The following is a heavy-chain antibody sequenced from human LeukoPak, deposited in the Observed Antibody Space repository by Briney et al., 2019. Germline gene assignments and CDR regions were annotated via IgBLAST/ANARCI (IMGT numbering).Heavy chain of an antibody. V-gene: IGHV3-23*01. J-gene: IGHJ4*02. D-gene: IGHD6-19*01. CDR3: AKVALAVAGSPYNY. CDR2: ISGSGGST. CDR1: GFTFSSCG. Sequence: PGGSLRLSCAASGFTFSSCGMSWVRQAPGKGLEWVSAISGSGGSTYYADSVKGRFTISRDNSKNTLYLQMNSLRAEDTAVYYCAKVALAVAGSPYNYWGQGTLVTVSS.